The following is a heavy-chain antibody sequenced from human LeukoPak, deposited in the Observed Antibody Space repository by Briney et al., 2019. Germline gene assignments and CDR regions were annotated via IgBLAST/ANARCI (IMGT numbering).Heavy chain of an antibody. Sequence: GETLRLSCAASGFTFITSAMSWVRRAPGKGLEWVSAISGSGDRTYYADSVKGRFTVSRDTSKNTLFLQLNSLRAEDTAVYYCAKLLRGVVVPYYDWWGQGTLVTVSS. CDR2: ISGSGDRT. V-gene: IGHV3-23*01. CDR1: GFTFITSA. J-gene: IGHJ4*02. CDR3: AKLLRGVVVPYYDW. D-gene: IGHD3-10*01.